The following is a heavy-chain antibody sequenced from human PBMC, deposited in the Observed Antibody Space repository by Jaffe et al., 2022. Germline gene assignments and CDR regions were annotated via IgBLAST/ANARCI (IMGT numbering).Heavy chain of an antibody. CDR2: ISSSGNTI. D-gene: IGHD3-10*01. Sequence: EVQLVESGGGLVQPGGSLRLSCAASGFTFSSYEMNWVRQAPGKGLEWVSYISSSGNTIYYADSVKGRFTISRDNAKNSLYLQMNSLRAEDTAVYYCAREDYYGSGSYYKAFDPWGQGTLVSVSS. CDR3: AREDYYGSGSYYKAFDP. CDR1: GFTFSSYE. V-gene: IGHV3-48*03. J-gene: IGHJ5*02.